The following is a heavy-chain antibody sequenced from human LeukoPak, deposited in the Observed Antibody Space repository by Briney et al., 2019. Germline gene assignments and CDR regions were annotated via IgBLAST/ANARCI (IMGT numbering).Heavy chain of an antibody. J-gene: IGHJ5*02. CDR1: GGSFSGYY. Sequence: SETLSLTCAVYGGSFSGYYWSWIRQPPGKGLEWIGEINHSGSTNYNPSLKSRVTISVDTSKNQFSLKLSSVTAADTAVYCCARGDKQEYRTDNWFDPWGQGTLVTVSS. CDR3: ARGDKQEYRTDNWFDP. CDR2: INHSGST. V-gene: IGHV4-34*01. D-gene: IGHD2/OR15-2a*01.